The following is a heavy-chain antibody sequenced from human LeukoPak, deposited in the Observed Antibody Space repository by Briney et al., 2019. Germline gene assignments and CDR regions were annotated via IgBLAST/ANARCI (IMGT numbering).Heavy chain of an antibody. J-gene: IGHJ6*03. CDR1: GFTFSSYG. Sequence: PGGSLRLSCAASGFTFSSYGMHWVRQAPGKGLEWVAVISYDGSNKYYADSVKGRFTISRDNSKNTLYLQMNSLRAEDTAVYCCAKGPGYMDVWGKGTTVAVSS. V-gene: IGHV3-30*18. CDR2: ISYDGSNK. CDR3: AKGPGYMDV.